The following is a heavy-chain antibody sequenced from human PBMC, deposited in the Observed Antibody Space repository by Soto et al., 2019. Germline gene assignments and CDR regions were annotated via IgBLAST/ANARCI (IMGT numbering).Heavy chain of an antibody. CDR1: GFTFSSYA. D-gene: IGHD3-22*01. V-gene: IGHV3-23*01. CDR2: ISGSGGST. Sequence: SCAASGFTFSSYAMSWVRQAPGKGLEWVSAISGSGGSTYYADSVKGRFTISRDNSKNTLYLQMNSLRAEDTAVYYCAKSDSSGYYALDAFDIWGQGTMVTVSS. J-gene: IGHJ3*02. CDR3: AKSDSSGYYALDAFDI.